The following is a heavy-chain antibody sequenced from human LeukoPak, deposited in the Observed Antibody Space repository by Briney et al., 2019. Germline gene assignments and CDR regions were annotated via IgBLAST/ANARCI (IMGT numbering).Heavy chain of an antibody. Sequence: ASVKVSCKASGYTFTGYYMHWVRHAPGQGLEWMGWINPNSGGTNYAQKFQGRVTMTRDTSISTAYMELSRLRSDDTAVYYCARTEYCMSTSCYDYYFDYWGQGTLVTVSS. D-gene: IGHD2-2*01. CDR2: INPNSGGT. J-gene: IGHJ4*02. CDR3: ARTEYCMSTSCYDYYFDY. CDR1: GYTFTGYY. V-gene: IGHV1-2*02.